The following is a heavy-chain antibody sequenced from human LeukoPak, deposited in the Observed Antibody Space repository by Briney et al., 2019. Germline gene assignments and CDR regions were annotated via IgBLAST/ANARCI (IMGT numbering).Heavy chain of an antibody. V-gene: IGHV3-23*01. CDR1: GFTFSSYA. Sequence: GGSLGLSCAASGFTFSSYAMSWVRQAPGKGLEWVSAISGSGGSTYYADSVKGRFTISRDNSKNTLYLQMNSLRAEDTAVYYCAKGAMIVVVITYFDYWGQGTLVTVSS. J-gene: IGHJ4*02. CDR2: ISGSGGST. CDR3: AKGAMIVVVITYFDY. D-gene: IGHD3-22*01.